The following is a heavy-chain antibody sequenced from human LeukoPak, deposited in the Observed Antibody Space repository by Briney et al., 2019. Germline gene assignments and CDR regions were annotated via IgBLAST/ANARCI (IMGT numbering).Heavy chain of an antibody. CDR3: ARVNWNSRPGDWFGP. CDR1: GGSISSYY. CDR2: IYYSGST. Sequence: SETLSLTCTVSGGSISSYYWSWIRQPPGKGLEWIGYIYYSGSTNYNPSLKSRVTISVDTSKNQFSLKLSSVPAADTAVYYCARVNWNSRPGDWFGPWGQGTLVTVSS. D-gene: IGHD1-7*01. V-gene: IGHV4-59*01. J-gene: IGHJ5*02.